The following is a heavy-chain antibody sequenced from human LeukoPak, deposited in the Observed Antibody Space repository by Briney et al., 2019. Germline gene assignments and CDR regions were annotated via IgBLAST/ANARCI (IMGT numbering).Heavy chain of an antibody. J-gene: IGHJ4*02. CDR2: IYYSEST. Sequence: PSETLSLTCTVSGGSISSYYWSWIRQPPGKGLEWIGYIYYSESTNYNPSLKSRVTISVDTSKNQFSLKLSSVTAADTAVYYCAVLYYYDSSGYFDYWGQGTLVTVSS. D-gene: IGHD3-22*01. V-gene: IGHV4-59*08. CDR1: GGSISSYY. CDR3: AVLYYYDSSGYFDY.